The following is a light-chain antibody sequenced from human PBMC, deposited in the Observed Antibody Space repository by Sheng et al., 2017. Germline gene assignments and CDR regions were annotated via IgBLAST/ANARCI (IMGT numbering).Light chain of an antibody. V-gene: IGKV3-20*01. CDR3: QLYADSWT. CDR2: GAS. J-gene: IGKJ1*01. Sequence: EIVLTQSPGTHSLSPGERVTLSCRASQRVDSAYIAWYQQKPGQAPRLVMYGASSRATGVPDRFSGGGFGTDFTLTISRLEPEDFAVYYCQLYADSWTFGQGTKVEIK. CDR1: QRVDSAY.